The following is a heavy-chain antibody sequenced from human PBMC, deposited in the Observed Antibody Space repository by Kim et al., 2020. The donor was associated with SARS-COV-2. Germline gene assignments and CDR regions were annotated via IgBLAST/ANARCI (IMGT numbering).Heavy chain of an antibody. CDR2: ISYDGSNK. V-gene: IGHV3-30*04. CDR1: GFTFCSYA. D-gene: IGHD2-2*01. CDR3: ARDKGISTFFLYYYYAT. J-gene: IGHJ6*01. Sequence: GGSLRLSCAASGFTFCSYAMHWVRQAPGKGLEWVAVISYDGSNKYYADSVKGRFTISRDNSKNTLYLQMNSLRAEDTAVYYCARDKGISTFFLYYYYAT.